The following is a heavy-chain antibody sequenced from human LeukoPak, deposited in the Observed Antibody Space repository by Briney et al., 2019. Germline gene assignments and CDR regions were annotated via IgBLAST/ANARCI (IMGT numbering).Heavy chain of an antibody. V-gene: IGHV3-33*01. D-gene: IGHD3-22*01. Sequence: PGGSLRLSCAASGFTFNTYAMHWVRQAPGKGLEWVAVIWYDGSNKYYVESVKGRFTISRDNSKNTLYLQMNSLGAEDTAVYYCVRDKWRSGYSNTFDMWGQGTMVTVSS. CDR3: VRDKWRSGYSNTFDM. J-gene: IGHJ3*02. CDR1: GFTFNTYA. CDR2: IWYDGSNK.